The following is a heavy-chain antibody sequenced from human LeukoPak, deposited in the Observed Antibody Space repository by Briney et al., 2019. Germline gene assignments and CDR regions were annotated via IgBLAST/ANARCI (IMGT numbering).Heavy chain of an antibody. CDR1: GYTFTGYY. CDR3: ARVRDYYYYGMDV. Sequence: ASVKVSCKASGYTFTGYYMHWVRQAPGQGLEWMGWINPNSGGTNYAQKFQGRVTMTRDTSTSTVYMELSSLRSEDTAVYYCARVRDYYYYGMDVWGQGTTVTVSS. CDR2: INPNSGGT. V-gene: IGHV1-2*02. J-gene: IGHJ6*02.